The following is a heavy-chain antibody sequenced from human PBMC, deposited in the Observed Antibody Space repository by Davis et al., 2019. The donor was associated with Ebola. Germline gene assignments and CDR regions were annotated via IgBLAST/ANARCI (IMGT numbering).Heavy chain of an antibody. CDR3: ARDLWFRADAFDI. CDR1: GYTFTSYG. D-gene: IGHD3-10*01. V-gene: IGHV1-2*04. Sequence: ASVKVSCKASGYTFTSYGISWVRQAPGQGLEWMGWINPNSGGTNYAQKFQGWVTMTRDTSISTAYMELSRLRSDDTAVYYCARDLWFRADAFDIWGQGTMVTVSS. CDR2: INPNSGGT. J-gene: IGHJ3*02.